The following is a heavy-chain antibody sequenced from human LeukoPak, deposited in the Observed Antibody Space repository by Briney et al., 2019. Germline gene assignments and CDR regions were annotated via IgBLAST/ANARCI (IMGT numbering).Heavy chain of an antibody. CDR2: FHNSRTT. D-gene: IGHD3-10*01. J-gene: IGHJ5*02. Sequence: PSETLSLTCTVSGGSISGYSWTWIRQPPGQGLEWIGYFHNSRTTSYNPSLTGRVTISVDTAMDQISLKLNSVTADTAVYYCARGHLGLSPWGQGTLVTVSS. V-gene: IGHV4-59*01. CDR3: ARGHLGLSP. CDR1: GGSISGYS.